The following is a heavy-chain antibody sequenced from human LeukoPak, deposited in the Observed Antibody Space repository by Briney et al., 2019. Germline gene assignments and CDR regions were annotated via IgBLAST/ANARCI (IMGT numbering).Heavy chain of an antibody. V-gene: IGHV5-10-1*01. CDR1: GYSFTSYW. CDR3: ARESFPPNWFDP. D-gene: IGHD3-10*01. Sequence: GESLKISCKGSGYSFTSYWISWVRQMPGKGLEWMGRINPSDSYTNYSPSFQGHVTISADKSISTAYLQWSSLKASDTAMYYCARESFPPNWFDPWGQGTLVTVSS. CDR2: INPSDSYT. J-gene: IGHJ5*02.